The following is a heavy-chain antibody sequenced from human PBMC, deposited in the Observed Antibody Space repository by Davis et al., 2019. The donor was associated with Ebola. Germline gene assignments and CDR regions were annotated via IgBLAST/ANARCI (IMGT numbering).Heavy chain of an antibody. CDR2: INHSGST. CDR1: GGSVSNYY. D-gene: IGHD2-21*02. CDR3: ARGVGVVTATINDY. Sequence: MPSETLSLTCTVSGGSVSNYYWSWIRQPPGKGLEWIGEINHSGSTDYNPSLKSRVTISVDTSKNQFSLKLSSVTAADTAVYYCARGVGVVTATINDYWGQGTLVTVSS. V-gene: IGHV4-34*01. J-gene: IGHJ4*02.